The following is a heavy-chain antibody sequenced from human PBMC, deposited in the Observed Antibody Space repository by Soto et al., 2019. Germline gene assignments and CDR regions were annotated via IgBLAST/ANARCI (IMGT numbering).Heavy chain of an antibody. J-gene: IGHJ6*02. V-gene: IGHV3-48*02. CDR1: GFTFSSYS. CDR2: ISSSSSTI. Sequence: PGGSLRLSCAASGFTFSSYSMNWVRQAPGKGLEWVSYISSSSSTIYYADSVKGRFTISSDNAKNSLYLQMNSLRDEDTAVYYFARASYVDTAMVHYSVYYYYGMDVWGQGTTVTVS. CDR3: ARASYVDTAMVHYSVYYYYGMDV. D-gene: IGHD5-18*01.